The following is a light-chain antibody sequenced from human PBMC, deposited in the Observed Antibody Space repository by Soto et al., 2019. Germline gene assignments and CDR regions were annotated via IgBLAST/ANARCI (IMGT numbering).Light chain of an antibody. CDR2: AAS. V-gene: IGKV1-9*01. CDR1: QGISNY. J-gene: IGKJ1*01. CDR3: IQHNSYPRT. Sequence: DIQMTQSPSFVSASVGDRVTITCRASQGISNYLAWYQQIPGKAPKLLIYAASTLKTGVPSRFSGSGSGTEFTLTISSLQPEDFATYYCIQHNSYPRTFGQGTKVDIK.